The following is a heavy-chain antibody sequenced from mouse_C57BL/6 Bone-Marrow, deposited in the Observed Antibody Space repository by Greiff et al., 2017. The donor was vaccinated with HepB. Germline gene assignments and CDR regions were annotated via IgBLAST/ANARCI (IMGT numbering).Heavy chain of an antibody. V-gene: IGHV5-17*01. CDR2: ISSGSSTI. D-gene: IGHD1-1*01. Sequence: EVKLVESGGGLVKPGGSLKLSCAASGFTFSDYGMHWVRQAPEKGLEWVAYISSGSSTIYYADTVKGRFTISRDNAKNTRFLQMTSLRSEDTAMDYCARPLIYYYGRSPIVTTVNRDAMDYWGQGTSVTVSS. CDR3: ARPLIYYYGRSPIVTTVNRDAMDY. J-gene: IGHJ4*01. CDR1: GFTFSDYG.